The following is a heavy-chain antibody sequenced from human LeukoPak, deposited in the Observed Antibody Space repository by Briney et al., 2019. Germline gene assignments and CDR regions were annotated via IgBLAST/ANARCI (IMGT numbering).Heavy chain of an antibody. D-gene: IGHD5-12*01. CDR2: ISGSSSCI. V-gene: IGHV3-21*01. CDR3: ARRVANDGYYFDY. Sequence: PGGSLRLSCAASGFTFSSYSMNWVRQAPGKGLEWVSSISGSSSCIYYADSVKGRFTISRHNAKNSLYLQMNSLRAEDTAVYYCARRVANDGYYFDYWGQGTLVTVSS. CDR1: GFTFSSYS. J-gene: IGHJ4*02.